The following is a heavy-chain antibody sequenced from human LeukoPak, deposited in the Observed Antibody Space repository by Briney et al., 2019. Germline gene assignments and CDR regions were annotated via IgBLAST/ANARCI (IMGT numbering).Heavy chain of an antibody. Sequence: PSQTLSLTCTVSGGSISSGNYYWNWIRQPAGKGLEWIGRIHTNGGTNQNPSLKSRVTISVDTSKKQFSLKLSPVTAADTAVYYCARGQKYRNGYTVTELGSGYFDYWGQGTLVTVSS. CDR2: IHTNGGT. D-gene: IGHD5-18*01. CDR1: GGSISSGNYY. CDR3: ARGQKYRNGYTVTELGSGYFDY. V-gene: IGHV4-61*02. J-gene: IGHJ4*02.